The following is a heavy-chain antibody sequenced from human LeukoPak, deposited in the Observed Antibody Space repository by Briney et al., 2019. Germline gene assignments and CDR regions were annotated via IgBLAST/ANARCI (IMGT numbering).Heavy chain of an antibody. J-gene: IGHJ4*02. D-gene: IGHD2-2*01. V-gene: IGHV1-8*03. Sequence: GASVKVSCKASGYTFTSYDINWARQATGQGLEWMGWMNPNSGNTGYAQRLQGRVTITRNASISTTYMELSSLRSEDTAVYYSVRGAGSCSSTSCSLGYWGQGTLVAVSS. CDR1: GYTFTSYD. CDR2: MNPNSGNT. CDR3: VRGAGSCSSTSCSLGY.